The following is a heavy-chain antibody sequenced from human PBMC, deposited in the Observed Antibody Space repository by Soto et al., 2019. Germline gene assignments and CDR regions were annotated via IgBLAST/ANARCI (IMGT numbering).Heavy chain of an antibody. D-gene: IGHD1-26*01. CDR1: GFSFSTYD. Sequence: GGSLRLSCAASGFSFSTYDMSWVRQAPGKGLEWVSAVTASGTQTYRSDSVRGRFSVSRDNSKNTLYLQMNSLRAEDTAIYYCAKGDFRVLPPAKNHDPGFYMDVWGKGTTVTVSS. CDR2: VTASGTQT. J-gene: IGHJ6*04. V-gene: IGHV3-23*01. CDR3: AKGDFRVLPPAKNHDPGFYMDV.